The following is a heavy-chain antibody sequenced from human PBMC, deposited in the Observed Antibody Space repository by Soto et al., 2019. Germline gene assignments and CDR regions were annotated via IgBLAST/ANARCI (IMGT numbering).Heavy chain of an antibody. D-gene: IGHD5-12*01. CDR3: ARHYSGYDYWFDP. V-gene: IGHV4-59*01. CDR2: IYYSGST. J-gene: IGHJ5*02. Sequence: SETLSLTCTVSGVSISSYYWIWIRQPPGKGLEWIGYIYYSGSTNYNPSLKSRVTISVDTSKNQFSLKLSSVTAADTAVYYCARHYSGYDYWFDPGAREPWSPSPQ. CDR1: GVSISSYY.